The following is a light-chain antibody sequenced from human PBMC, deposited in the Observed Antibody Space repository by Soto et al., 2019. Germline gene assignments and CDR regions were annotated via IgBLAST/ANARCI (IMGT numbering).Light chain of an antibody. J-gene: IGKJ1*01. V-gene: IGKV3-20*01. CDR1: QSVSSSY. Sequence: EIVLTQSPGTLSLSPGERATLSCRASQSVSSSYLAWYQKKPGQAPRLLIYGASSRATGIPDRFSGSGSGTDFTLTISRLEPEDFAVYYCQQYGRSPWTFGQGTKVEI. CDR2: GAS. CDR3: QQYGRSPWT.